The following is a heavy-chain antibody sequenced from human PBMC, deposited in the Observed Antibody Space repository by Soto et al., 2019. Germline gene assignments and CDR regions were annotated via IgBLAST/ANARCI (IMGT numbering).Heavy chain of an antibody. V-gene: IGHV5-10-1*01. D-gene: IGHD1-26*01. J-gene: IGHJ5*02. CDR1: GYSFTSHW. Sequence: GESLKISCQGSGYSFTSHWISWVRQMPGKGLEWMGRIDPSESYSTYSPSFQGHVTISADRSISTAYLQWNSLRASDTAMYYCTRVNIVGASEWFDPWGQGTLVTVSS. CDR3: TRVNIVGASEWFDP. CDR2: IDPSESYS.